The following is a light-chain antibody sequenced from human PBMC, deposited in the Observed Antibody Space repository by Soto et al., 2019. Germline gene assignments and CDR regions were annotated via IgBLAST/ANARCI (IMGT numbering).Light chain of an antibody. V-gene: IGKV1-9*01. Sequence: IPLTQSPSSLSASVGDRVTITCGASSGISRYLAWYLQKPGRAPKLLISVASTLYTGVPSRFSGSGYGTDFTLPISKLEAEDFATYYCKQLNSYPLTFGGGTKVDIK. CDR1: SGISRY. CDR3: KQLNSYPLT. J-gene: IGKJ4*01. CDR2: VAS.